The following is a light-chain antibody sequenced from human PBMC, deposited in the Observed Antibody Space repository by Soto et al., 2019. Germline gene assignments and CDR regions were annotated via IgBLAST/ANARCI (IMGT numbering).Light chain of an antibody. Sequence: EIVMTQSPATLSVSPGERATLSCRASQSVSTNLAWYQQKPGQAPRLLIYAASVMASGIPGRFRGSGSGTEFTLTIVSLQSENSALYYYQQYEKRQPNLTFGAGNKVEIK. CDR3: QQYEKRQPNLT. CDR2: AAS. J-gene: IGKJ3*01. V-gene: IGKV3-15*01. CDR1: QSVSTN.